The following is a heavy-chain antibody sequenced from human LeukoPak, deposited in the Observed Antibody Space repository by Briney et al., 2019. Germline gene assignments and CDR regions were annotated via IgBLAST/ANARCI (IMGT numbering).Heavy chain of an antibody. V-gene: IGHV1-2*02. Sequence: PLASVKVSCKASGYTFTGYYMHWVRQAPGQGLEWMGWISPNSGGTNYAQKFQGRVTMTRDTSISTAYMELSRLRSDDTAVYYCARVVGIAVAGIEYWGQGTLVTVSS. CDR1: GYTFTGYY. D-gene: IGHD6-19*01. CDR3: ARVVGIAVAGIEY. CDR2: ISPNSGGT. J-gene: IGHJ4*02.